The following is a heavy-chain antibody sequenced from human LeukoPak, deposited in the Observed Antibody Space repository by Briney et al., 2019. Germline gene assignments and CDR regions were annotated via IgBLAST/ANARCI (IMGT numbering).Heavy chain of an antibody. CDR2: INPNIPNTDDT. D-gene: IGHD7-27*01. Sequence: SVKVSCKASGYTFIDYYIHWLRQAPGQGLEWMGRINPNIPNTDDTDYAQNFQGRVTMTRDTSISTAFMELSRLTSDDTAVYYCARDLPSTSNWELDYWGQGTLVTVSS. J-gene: IGHJ4*02. V-gene: IGHV1-2*06. CDR3: ARDLPSTSNWELDY. CDR1: GYTFIDYY.